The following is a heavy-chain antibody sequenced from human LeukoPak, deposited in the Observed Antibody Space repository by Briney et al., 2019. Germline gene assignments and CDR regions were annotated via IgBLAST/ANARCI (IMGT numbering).Heavy chain of an antibody. V-gene: IGHV4-59*08. CDR3: ATAAAAGTRGAFDI. D-gene: IGHD6-13*01. Sequence: SETLSLTCTVSGDSISSYYWSWIRQPPGKGLEWIGYIYYSGSTNYNPSLKSRVTISVDTSRNQFSLKLSSVTAADTAVYYCATAAAAGTRGAFDIWGQGTMVTVSS. J-gene: IGHJ3*02. CDR1: GDSISSYY. CDR2: IYYSGST.